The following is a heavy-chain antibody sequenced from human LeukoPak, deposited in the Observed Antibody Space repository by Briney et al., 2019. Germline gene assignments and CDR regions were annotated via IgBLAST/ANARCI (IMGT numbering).Heavy chain of an antibody. CDR1: GFTFSSYG. CDR3: AKLGGPSSDY. CDR2: IRYDGSNK. Sequence: PGGSLRLSCVASGFTFSSYGMHWVRQAPGKGLEWVAFIRYDGSNKYYADSVKGRFTISRDNSKNTQYLQMNSLRAEDTAVYYCAKLGGPSSDYWGQGTLVTVSS. D-gene: IGHD3-16*01. J-gene: IGHJ4*02. V-gene: IGHV3-30*02.